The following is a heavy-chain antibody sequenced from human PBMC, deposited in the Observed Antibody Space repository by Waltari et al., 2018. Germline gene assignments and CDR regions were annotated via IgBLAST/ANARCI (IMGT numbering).Heavy chain of an antibody. CDR2: VYHTGST. CDR3: ARRALQYYFEY. Sequence: QVQLKESGPGLVKPSETLSLTCVVSNDSITSNNWWSWVRQSPRKGLEWIGDVYHTGSTNDNPSLKSRVTISIDKSKNEFSLNLKSVTAADTAIYYCARRALQYYFEYWGQGILVTVSS. V-gene: IGHV4-4*02. J-gene: IGHJ4*01. CDR1: NDSITSNNW. D-gene: IGHD4-4*01.